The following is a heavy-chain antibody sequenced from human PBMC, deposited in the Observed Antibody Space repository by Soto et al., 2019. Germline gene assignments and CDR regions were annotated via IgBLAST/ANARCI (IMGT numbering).Heavy chain of an antibody. CDR3: HGDYTGP. D-gene: IGHD4-17*01. CDR1: GLTFNAYW. V-gene: IGHV3-7*01. Sequence: GGSLRLSCAASGLTFNAYWMSWVRQAPGKGLEWVANIKEDGSDKYYVDSVKGRFTISRDNAKNSLYLQMNSLRAEDTAVYYCHGDYTGPWGQGTLVTVSS. J-gene: IGHJ5*02. CDR2: IKEDGSDK.